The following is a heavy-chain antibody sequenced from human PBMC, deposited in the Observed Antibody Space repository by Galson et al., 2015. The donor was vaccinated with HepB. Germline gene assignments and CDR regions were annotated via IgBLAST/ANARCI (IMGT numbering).Heavy chain of an antibody. Sequence: SVKVSCKASGGTFSSYAISWVRQAPGQGLEWMGRIIPILGIANYAQKFQGRVTMTTDTSTSTAYMELRSLRSDDTAVYYCARVWVGYYDSSGQRVDYWGQGTLVTVSS. D-gene: IGHD3-22*01. V-gene: IGHV1-69*04. CDR3: ARVWVGYYDSSGQRVDY. CDR1: GGTFSSYA. J-gene: IGHJ4*02. CDR2: IIPILGIA.